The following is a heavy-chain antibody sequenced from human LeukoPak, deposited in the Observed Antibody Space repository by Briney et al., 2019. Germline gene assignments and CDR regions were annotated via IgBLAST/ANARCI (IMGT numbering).Heavy chain of an antibody. D-gene: IGHD3-10*01. CDR2: INHSGST. V-gene: IGHV4-34*01. CDR1: GGSFSGYY. CDR3: ARDSYGSGGVDY. J-gene: IGHJ4*02. Sequence: SETLSLTCAVYGGSFSGYYWSWIRQPPGKGLEWIGEINHSGSTNYNPSLKSRVTISVDTSKNQFSLKLSSVTAADTAVYYCARDSYGSGGVDYWGQGTLVTVSS.